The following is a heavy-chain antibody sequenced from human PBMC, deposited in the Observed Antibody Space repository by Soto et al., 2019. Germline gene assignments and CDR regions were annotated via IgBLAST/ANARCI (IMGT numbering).Heavy chain of an antibody. CDR3: AIAPPYPEVNWFD. J-gene: IGHJ5*02. CDR1: SGSLSSGGYY. Sequence: PAETLSLTCTVSSGSLSSGGYYWNCIRQHPVKGLEWIGYIYFTGITYSTPSLKSRVTLSVDTSKSQFSLQLRSLTAADTAIYYCAIAPPYPEVNWFD. V-gene: IGHV4-31*03. CDR2: IYFTGIT.